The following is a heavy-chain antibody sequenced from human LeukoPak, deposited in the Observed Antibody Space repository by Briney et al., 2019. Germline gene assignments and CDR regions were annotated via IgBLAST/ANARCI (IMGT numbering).Heavy chain of an antibody. CDR2: INHSGST. CDR1: GGSFSGYY. D-gene: IGHD2-21*01. CDR3: ARTSILWWLRGYFDY. Sequence: SETLSLTCAVYGGSFSGYYWSWIRQPLGKGLEWIGEINHSGSTNYNPSLKSRVTISVDTSKNQFSLKLSSVTAADTAVYYCARTSILWWLRGYFDYWGQGTLVTVSS. J-gene: IGHJ4*02. V-gene: IGHV4-34*01.